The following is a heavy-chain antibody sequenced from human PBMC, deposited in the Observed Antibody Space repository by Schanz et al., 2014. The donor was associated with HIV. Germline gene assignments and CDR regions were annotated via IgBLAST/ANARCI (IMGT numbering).Heavy chain of an antibody. D-gene: IGHD2-21*02. V-gene: IGHV4-34*01. CDR1: GGSFRGYY. CDR2: VRHTGGT. CDR3: ARGDFGGNSVDY. Sequence: QVQLQQWGAGLLKPSETLSLTCAVYGGSFRGYYWTWIRQFPGMGLEWIGKVRHTGGTNYNPSLKTRFTMSVDPSKNQFSLKLTSVTAADTAVYFCARGDFGGNSVDYWGHGNLVTVSS. J-gene: IGHJ4*01.